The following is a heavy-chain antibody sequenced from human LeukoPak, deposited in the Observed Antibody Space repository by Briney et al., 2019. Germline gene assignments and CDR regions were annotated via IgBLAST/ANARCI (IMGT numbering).Heavy chain of an antibody. D-gene: IGHD6-19*01. CDR1: AFTFSNYA. CDR2: ISDSGDTT. CDR3: AKAAPSGGWSTIYFDY. V-gene: IGHV3-23*01. J-gene: IGHJ4*02. Sequence: HPGGSLRLSCAASAFTFSNYAMNWVRQAPGKGLEWVSDISDSGDTTSYADSVKGRFTISRDNPKNMVYLQMVSLRAEDMAVYYCAKAAPSGGWSTIYFDYWGQGTLVTVSS.